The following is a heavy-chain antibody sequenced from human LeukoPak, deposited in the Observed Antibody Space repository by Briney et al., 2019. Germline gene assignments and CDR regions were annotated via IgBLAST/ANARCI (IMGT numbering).Heavy chain of an antibody. J-gene: IGHJ4*02. Sequence: GGSLRLSCAASGFTFSSYAMHWVRQAPGKGLEWVAVISYDGSNKYYADSVKGRFTISRDNAKNSLYLQMNSLRAEDTAVYYCARERYDSSGPPGYWGQGTLVTVSS. CDR1: GFTFSSYA. CDR2: ISYDGSNK. D-gene: IGHD3-22*01. V-gene: IGHV3-30-3*01. CDR3: ARERYDSSGPPGY.